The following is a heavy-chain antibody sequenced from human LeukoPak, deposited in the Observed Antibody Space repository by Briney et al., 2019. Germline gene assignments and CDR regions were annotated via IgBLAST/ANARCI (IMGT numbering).Heavy chain of an antibody. Sequence: GGSLRLSCAASGFTFSSYWMSWVRQAPGKGLEWVANIKQDGSEKYYVDSVKGRFTISRDNAKNSLYLQMNSLRAEDTAVYYCARVRDYGAAEEGWNFDLWGRGTLVTVSS. J-gene: IGHJ2*01. CDR1: GFTFSSYW. V-gene: IGHV3-7*01. CDR2: IKQDGSEK. CDR3: ARVRDYGAAEEGWNFDL. D-gene: IGHD4-17*01.